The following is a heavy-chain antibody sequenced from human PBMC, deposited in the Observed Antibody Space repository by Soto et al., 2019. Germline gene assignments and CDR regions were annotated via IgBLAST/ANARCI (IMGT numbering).Heavy chain of an antibody. J-gene: IGHJ4*02. D-gene: IGHD3-16*01. CDR1: GYTFTDHG. CDR2: ISAYNDYT. Sequence: QIQLVQSGAEVKKPGASVKVSCKASGYTFTDHGISWVRQAPGQGFEWMGWISAYNDYTAYAQKFQGRVTMTTDKSTNTAYMELRSLTSDDTAVNYCAKDRPRLTQNFLDVYWGQGTLVTVSS. V-gene: IGHV1-18*01. CDR3: AKDRPRLTQNFLDVY.